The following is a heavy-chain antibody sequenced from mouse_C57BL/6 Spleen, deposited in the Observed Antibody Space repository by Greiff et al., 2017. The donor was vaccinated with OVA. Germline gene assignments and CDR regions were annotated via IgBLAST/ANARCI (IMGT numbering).Heavy chain of an antibody. CDR1: GYTFTDYE. V-gene: IGHV1-15*01. D-gene: IGHD1-1*01. J-gene: IGHJ2*01. Sequence: VQLQQSGAELVRPGASVTLSCKASGYTFTDYEMHWVKQTPVHGLEWIGAIDPETGGTAYNQKFKGKAKLTADKSSSTAYMELRSLTSEDSAVYYCTRRHYGSSYFDYWGQGTTLTVSS. CDR3: TRRHYGSSYFDY. CDR2: IDPETGGT.